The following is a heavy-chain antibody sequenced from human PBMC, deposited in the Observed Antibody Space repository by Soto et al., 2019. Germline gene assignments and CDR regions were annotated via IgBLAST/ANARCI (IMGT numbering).Heavy chain of an antibody. D-gene: IGHD3-10*01. J-gene: IGHJ6*02. CDR3: ARRGYGPGFPYYYGMDV. CDR2: IYYSGST. Sequence: PSETLSLTCPVSGGSMSSYYWSWIRQPPGKGLEWIGYIYYSGSTNYNPSLKSRVTMSVDTPKNQFSLKLSSVTAADTAVYYCARRGYGPGFPYYYGMDVWGQGTTVT. V-gene: IGHV4-59*01. CDR1: GGSMSSYY.